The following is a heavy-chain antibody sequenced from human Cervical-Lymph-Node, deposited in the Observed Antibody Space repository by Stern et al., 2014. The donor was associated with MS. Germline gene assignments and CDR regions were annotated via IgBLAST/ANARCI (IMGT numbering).Heavy chain of an antibody. V-gene: IGHV2-70*04. CDR1: GFSLSTPEMR. CDR3: ARIVVAATEGDAFDI. CDR2: IDWDDHK. D-gene: IGHD2-15*01. Sequence: QITLKESGPALVKPTQTLTLTCTFSGFSLSTPEMRVPWIRQPPGKALEWLARIDWDDHKFYSTSLKTRLTISKDTSKNQVVLTMTNMDPVDTATYYCARIVVAATEGDAFDIWGQGTMVTVSS. J-gene: IGHJ3*02.